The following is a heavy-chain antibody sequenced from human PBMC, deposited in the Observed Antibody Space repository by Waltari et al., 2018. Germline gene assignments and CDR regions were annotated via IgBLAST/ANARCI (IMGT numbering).Heavy chain of an antibody. CDR3: ARDEI. J-gene: IGHJ4*02. CDR1: GSLFRNYW. CDR2: IKQDGSEK. V-gene: IGHV3-7*01. Sequence: EVQLVESGVGLVQPGGSLRLSCAASGSLFRNYWLRWVRQAPGKGLEWVANIKQDGSEKYYVDSVKGRFTISRDNAKNSLYLQMNSLRGEDTAVYYCARDEIWGQGTLVTVSS.